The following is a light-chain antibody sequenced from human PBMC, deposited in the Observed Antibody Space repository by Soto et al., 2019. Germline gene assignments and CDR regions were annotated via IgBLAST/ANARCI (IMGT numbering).Light chain of an antibody. Sequence: DIQMTQSPSTLSASVGDRVTITCRASQSVTNWLAWYQQKPGKAPNLLIYDASRLQSGTPSRFSGSGSETEFTLTISSLQPDDFATYYCQQYTTYPYTFGQGTKLEIK. CDR2: DAS. V-gene: IGKV1-5*01. CDR1: QSVTNW. CDR3: QQYTTYPYT. J-gene: IGKJ2*01.